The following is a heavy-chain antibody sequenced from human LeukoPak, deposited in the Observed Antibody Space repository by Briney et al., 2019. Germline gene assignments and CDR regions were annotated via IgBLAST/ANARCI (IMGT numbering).Heavy chain of an antibody. CDR2: ISSSSSTI. CDR1: GFTFSSYE. V-gene: IGHV3-48*02. Sequence: SGGSLRLSCAASGFTFSSYEMNWVRQAPGQGLEWVSYISSSSSTIYYADSVKGRFTISRDNAKNSLYLQMNSLRDEDTAVYYCARDPQKQQLVPNWFDPWGQGTLVTVSS. J-gene: IGHJ5*02. CDR3: ARDPQKQQLVPNWFDP. D-gene: IGHD6-13*01.